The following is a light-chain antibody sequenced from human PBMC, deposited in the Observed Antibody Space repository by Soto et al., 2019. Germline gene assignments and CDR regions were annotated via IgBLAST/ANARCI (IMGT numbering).Light chain of an antibody. CDR2: EAS. CDR3: QQYSSYSPYT. V-gene: IGKV1-5*03. CDR1: QTVYTW. J-gene: IGKJ2*01. Sequence: DIQMTQSPSTLSASVGDRVTSTLRASQTVYTWLAWYQQKPGTAPKLLIYEASTLHSGVPSRFTGSGSGTEFTLVISRLQPDDFATYYCQQYSSYSPYTFGQGTKVDIK.